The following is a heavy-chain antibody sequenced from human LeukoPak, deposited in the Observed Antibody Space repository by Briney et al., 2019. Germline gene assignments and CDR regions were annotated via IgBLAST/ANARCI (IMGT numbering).Heavy chain of an antibody. Sequence: GASVKVSCKASGYTFTGYYMHWVRQAAGQGLEWMGWIKPNSGGTNYAQKFQGRVTMTRDTSISTAYMELSRLRSDDTAVYYCARELHPNWFDPWGQGTLVTVSS. CDR3: ARELHPNWFDP. CDR2: IKPNSGGT. CDR1: GYTFTGYY. V-gene: IGHV1-2*02. D-gene: IGHD2-21*02. J-gene: IGHJ5*02.